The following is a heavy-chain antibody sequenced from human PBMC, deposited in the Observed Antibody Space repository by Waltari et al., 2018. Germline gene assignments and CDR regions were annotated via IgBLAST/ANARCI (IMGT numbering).Heavy chain of an antibody. CDR3: LRDSSGSHFDY. CDR2: INPKNGDT. J-gene: IGHJ4*02. V-gene: IGHV1-2*06. D-gene: IGHD3-22*01. CDR1: GSTFPGYA. Sequence: LVQSGAEVKKPGASVQVSCKASGSTFPGYAILWVRQAPGQGLEWMGRINPKNGDTHYAQNFQGRVALTTDTSTNTAFMELQRLRSDDTAVYYCLRDSSGSHFDYWGQGTLVTVSS.